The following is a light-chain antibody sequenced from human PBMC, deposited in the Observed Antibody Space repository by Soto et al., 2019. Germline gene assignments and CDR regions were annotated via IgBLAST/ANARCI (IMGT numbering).Light chain of an antibody. J-gene: IGLJ2*01. Sequence: QSALTQPASVSGSPGQSITISCTGTSSDVGTYNLVSWYQQHPGKAPKLMIYEGGKRPSGVSNRFSGSKSGNTASLTISGLQAEDEADYYCCSYAGSSTVIFGGGTKLT. CDR2: EGG. CDR3: CSYAGSSTVI. V-gene: IGLV2-23*01. CDR1: SSDVGTYNL.